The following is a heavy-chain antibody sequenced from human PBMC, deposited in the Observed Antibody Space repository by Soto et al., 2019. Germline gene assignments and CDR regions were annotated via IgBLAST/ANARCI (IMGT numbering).Heavy chain of an antibody. CDR3: ARGGEMATITWFDY. CDR2: ISSSSSYI. V-gene: IGHV3-21*01. J-gene: IGHJ4*02. D-gene: IGHD5-12*01. CDR1: GFTFSSYS. Sequence: EVQLVESGGGLVKPGGSLRLSCAASGFTFSSYSMNWVRQAPGQGLEWVSSISSSSSYIYYADSVKGRFTISRDNAKNSLYLQMNSLRAEDTAVYYCARGGEMATITWFDYWGQGTLVTVSS.